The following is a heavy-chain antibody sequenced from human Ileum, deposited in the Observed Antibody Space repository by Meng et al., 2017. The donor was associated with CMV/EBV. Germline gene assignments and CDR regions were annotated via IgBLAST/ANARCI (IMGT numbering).Heavy chain of an antibody. CDR3: ASPDSNIYYILGSAFDI. Sequence: QESGPGLVYASETLSLPCPVSVVSISGSNSYCGWIRQPPGRGLDWIGNIFYRGSPYYNPSLKGRATISVDTSKNQFSLKLSSVTAADTAVYYCASPDSNIYYILGSAFDIWGQGTVVTVSS. CDR1: VVSISGSNSY. V-gene: IGHV4-39*07. D-gene: IGHD1-26*01. J-gene: IGHJ3*02. CDR2: IFYRGSP.